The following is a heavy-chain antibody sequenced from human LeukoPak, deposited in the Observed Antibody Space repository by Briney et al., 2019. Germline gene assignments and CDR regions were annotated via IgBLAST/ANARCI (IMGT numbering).Heavy chain of an antibody. CDR1: GFTFSSYW. CDR3: ARRQAGLGKKYFDL. D-gene: IGHD3/OR15-3a*01. CDR2: IKEDGSEK. Sequence: GGSLRLSCAASGFTFSSYWMSWVRQAPRKGLEWVANIKEDGSEKYYVDSVKGRFTISRDNAKNSLYLQMNSLRPEDTAVYFCARRQAGLGKKYFDLWGRGTLVTVSS. J-gene: IGHJ2*01. V-gene: IGHV3-7*05.